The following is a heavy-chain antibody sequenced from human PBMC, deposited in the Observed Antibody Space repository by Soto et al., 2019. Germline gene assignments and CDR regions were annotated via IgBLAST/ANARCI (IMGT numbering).Heavy chain of an antibody. V-gene: IGHV4-34*01. Sequence: PSETLSLTCAVYGGSFSGYYCSWNRQPPGKGLEWIGEINHSGSTNYNPSLKSRVTISVDTSKNQFSLKLSSVTAADTAVYYCARRWGPTFDFWGQGTLVTVSS. D-gene: IGHD1-26*01. CDR1: GGSFSGYY. CDR2: INHSGST. J-gene: IGHJ4*02. CDR3: ARRWGPTFDF.